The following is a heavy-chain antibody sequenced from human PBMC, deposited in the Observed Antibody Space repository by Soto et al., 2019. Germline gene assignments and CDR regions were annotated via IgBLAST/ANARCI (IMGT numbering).Heavy chain of an antibody. J-gene: IGHJ6*02. CDR2: IYYSGST. V-gene: IGHV4-30-4*01. CDR1: GGSISSGDYY. Sequence: SETLSLTCTVSGGSISSGDYYWILIRQPPGKGLEWIGYIYYSGSTYYNPSLKSRVTMSVDTSKNQFSLKLSSVTAADTAVYYCARGDFLAALHGMDVWGQGTTVTVSS. D-gene: IGHD6-6*01. CDR3: ARGDFLAALHGMDV.